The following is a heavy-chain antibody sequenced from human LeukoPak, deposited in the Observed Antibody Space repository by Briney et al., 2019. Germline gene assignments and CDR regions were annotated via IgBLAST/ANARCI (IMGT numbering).Heavy chain of an antibody. V-gene: IGHV3-30*18. CDR3: AEDASFAAAALGY. CDR2: ISYDGSNK. CDR1: GFTFSSYG. J-gene: IGHJ4*02. Sequence: GGSLRLSCAASGFTFSSYGMHWVRQAPGKGLQWVAVISYDGSNKYYADSVKGRFTISRDNSKNTLYLQMNSLRGEDTAVYYCAEDASFAAAALGYWGQGTLVTASS. D-gene: IGHD2-2*01.